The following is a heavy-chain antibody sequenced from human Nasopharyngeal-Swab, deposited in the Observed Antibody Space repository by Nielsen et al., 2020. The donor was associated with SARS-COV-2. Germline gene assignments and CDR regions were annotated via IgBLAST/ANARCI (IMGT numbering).Heavy chain of an antibody. V-gene: IGHV3-49*04. D-gene: IGHD3-22*01. Sequence: GESLKISCPASGFTFDDYAMSWVRQAPGKGLEWVGFIRSKAYGGTTEYAASVKGRFTISRDDSKSIAYLQMNSLKTEDTAVYYCTRGYDTFDYWGQGTLVTVSS. J-gene: IGHJ4*02. CDR2: IRSKAYGGTT. CDR1: GFTFDDYA. CDR3: TRGYDTFDY.